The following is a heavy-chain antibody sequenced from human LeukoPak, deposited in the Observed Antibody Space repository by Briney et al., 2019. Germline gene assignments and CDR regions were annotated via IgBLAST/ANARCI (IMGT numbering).Heavy chain of an antibody. CDR1: GFTVSSNY. CDR3: ARQEVVEDTFDI. V-gene: IGHV3-53*01. J-gene: IGHJ3*02. D-gene: IGHD2-15*01. CDR2: IYSGGST. Sequence: GGSLRLSCAASGFTVSSNYMNWVRQAPGKGLEWVSIIYSGGSTYYADSVKGRFTISRDNSKNTLYLQMNSLRAEDTAVYYCARQEVVEDTFDIWGQGTMVTISS.